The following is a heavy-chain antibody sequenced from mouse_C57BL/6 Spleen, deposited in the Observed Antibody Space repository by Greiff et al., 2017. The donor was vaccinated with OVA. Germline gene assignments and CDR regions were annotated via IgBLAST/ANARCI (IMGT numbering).Heavy chain of an antibody. CDR3: AQTAQATGYYFDY. CDR2: ISYDGSN. J-gene: IGHJ2*01. Sequence: EVKLMESGPGLVKPSQSLSLTCSVTGYSITSGYYWNWIRQFPGNKLEWMGYISYDGSNNYNPSLKNRISITRDTSKNQFFLKLNSVTTEDTATYYCAQTAQATGYYFDYWGQGTTLTVSS. CDR1: GYSITSGYY. D-gene: IGHD3-2*02. V-gene: IGHV3-6*01.